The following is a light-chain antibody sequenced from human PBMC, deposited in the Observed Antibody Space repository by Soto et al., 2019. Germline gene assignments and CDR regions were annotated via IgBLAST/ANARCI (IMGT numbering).Light chain of an antibody. CDR3: QQYNKWPQWT. V-gene: IGKV3-15*01. Sequence: EIVLTQSPATLSLSPGERATLSCRASQSIRTDLAWCQQKPGQAPSLLIFSASTRATGVPARFSGSGSGTEFTLTISSLQSEDFAVYYCQQYNKWPQWTFGQGTKVDIK. CDR1: QSIRTD. J-gene: IGKJ1*01. CDR2: SAS.